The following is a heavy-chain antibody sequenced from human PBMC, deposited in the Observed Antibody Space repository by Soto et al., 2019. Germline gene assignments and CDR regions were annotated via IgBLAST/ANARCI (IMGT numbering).Heavy chain of an antibody. V-gene: IGHV4-31*03. D-gene: IGHD3-16*02. CDR3: ARATPYDYVWGSFRHVESVPLSKFDF. CDR2: IYYSGST. CDR1: GGSISSGGYY. J-gene: IGHJ4*02. Sequence: PSETLSLTCTVSGGSISSGGYYWSWIRQHPGKGLEWIGYIYYSGSTYYNPSLKSRVTISVDTSKNQFSLKLSSVTAADTAVYYCARATPYDYVWGSFRHVESVPLSKFDFWGQGTLVTVSS.